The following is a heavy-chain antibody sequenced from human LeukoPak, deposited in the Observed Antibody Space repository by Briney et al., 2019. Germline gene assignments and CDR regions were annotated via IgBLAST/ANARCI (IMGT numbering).Heavy chain of an antibody. Sequence: SETLSHTCTVSGGSISSYQWSWIRQPAGKGLEWIGRIYPSESAIYSPSLKSRVTMSVDTSKKQFSLKVRSVTAADTAVYYCASTAVACIFNYWGQGTLVTVSS. CDR2: IYPSESA. J-gene: IGHJ4*02. CDR1: GGSISSYQ. V-gene: IGHV4-4*07. D-gene: IGHD6-19*01. CDR3: ASTAVACIFNY.